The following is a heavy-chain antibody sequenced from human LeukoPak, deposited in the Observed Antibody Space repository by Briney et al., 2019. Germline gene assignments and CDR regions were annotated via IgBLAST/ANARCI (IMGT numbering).Heavy chain of an antibody. J-gene: IGHJ4*02. V-gene: IGHV1-8*01. Sequence: ASVKVSCKASGYTFTSYDINWVRQATGQGLEWMGWMNPNSGNTGYAQKFQGRVTMTRNTSISTAYMELSSLRSEDTAVYYCAKDRKRSDTAMVPHRDYWGQGTLVTVSS. D-gene: IGHD5-18*01. CDR3: AKDRKRSDTAMVPHRDY. CDR2: MNPNSGNT. CDR1: GYTFTSYD.